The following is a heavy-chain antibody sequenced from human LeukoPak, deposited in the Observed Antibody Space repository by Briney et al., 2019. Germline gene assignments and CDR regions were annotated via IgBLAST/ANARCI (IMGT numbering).Heavy chain of an antibody. V-gene: IGHV3-20*04. CDR1: GFTFVDYG. CDR3: AELGITMIGGV. Sequence: GGSLRLSCAASGFTFVDYGMSWVRQAPGKGLEWVSSIKWNGGSTGYADSVKGRFTISRDNAKNSLYLQMNSLRAEDTAVYYCAELGITMIGGVWGKGTTVTISS. D-gene: IGHD3-10*02. CDR2: IKWNGGST. J-gene: IGHJ6*04.